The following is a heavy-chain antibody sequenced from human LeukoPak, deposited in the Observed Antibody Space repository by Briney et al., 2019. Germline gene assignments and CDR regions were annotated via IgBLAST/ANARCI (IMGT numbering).Heavy chain of an antibody. Sequence: PSETLSLTCTVSGGSISSYYWSWIRQPPRKGLEWIGYIYYSGSTNYNPSLKSRVTISVDTSKNQFSLKLSSVTAADTAVYYCARQWFYYYYYMDVWGKGTTVTISS. CDR1: GGSISSYY. V-gene: IGHV4-59*08. J-gene: IGHJ6*03. CDR3: ARQWFYYYYYMDV. D-gene: IGHD3-22*01. CDR2: IYYSGST.